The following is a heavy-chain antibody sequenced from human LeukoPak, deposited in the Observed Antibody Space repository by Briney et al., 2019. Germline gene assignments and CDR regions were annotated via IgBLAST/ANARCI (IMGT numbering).Heavy chain of an antibody. Sequence: ASVKVSCKASGYTFTGYYMHWVRQAPGQGLEWMGWISAYNGNTNYAQKLQGRVTMTTDTSTSTAYMELRSLRSDDTAVYYCARAADLRRSSFDYWGQGTLVTVSS. J-gene: IGHJ4*02. CDR1: GYTFTGYY. CDR2: ISAYNGNT. CDR3: ARAADLRRSSFDY. D-gene: IGHD6-6*01. V-gene: IGHV1-18*04.